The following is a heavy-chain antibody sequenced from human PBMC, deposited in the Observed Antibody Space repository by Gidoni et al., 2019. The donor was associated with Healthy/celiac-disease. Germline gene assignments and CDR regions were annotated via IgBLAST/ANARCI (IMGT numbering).Heavy chain of an antibody. J-gene: IGHJ6*02. CDR2: IIPIFGTA. Sequence: QVQLVQSGAEVKKPGSSVKVSCKASGGTFSSYAISWVRQAPGQGLEWMGGIIPIFGTANYAQKFQGRVTITADESTSTAYMELSSLRSEDTAVYYCARDCSGGSCYVTPYYLDYYGMDVWGQGTTVTVSS. CDR1: GGTFSSYA. D-gene: IGHD2-15*01. V-gene: IGHV1-69*01. CDR3: ARDCSGGSCYVTPYYLDYYGMDV.